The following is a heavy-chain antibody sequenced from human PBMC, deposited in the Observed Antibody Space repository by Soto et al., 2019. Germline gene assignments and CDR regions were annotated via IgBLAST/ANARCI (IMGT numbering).Heavy chain of an antibody. V-gene: IGHV3-11*06. Sequence: PRGSLRLSCAASGFTFSDYYMSWIRQAPGKGLEWVSYISSSSSYTNYADSVKGRFTISRDNAKNSLYLQMNSLRAEDTAVYYCAREEVATGAFDIWGQGTMVTVSS. J-gene: IGHJ3*02. D-gene: IGHD2-15*01. CDR1: GFTFSDYY. CDR2: ISSSSSYT. CDR3: AREEVATGAFDI.